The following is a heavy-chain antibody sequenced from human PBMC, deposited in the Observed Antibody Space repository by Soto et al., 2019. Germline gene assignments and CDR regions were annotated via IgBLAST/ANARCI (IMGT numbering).Heavy chain of an antibody. J-gene: IGHJ6*02. Sequence: PSETLSLTCTVSGGSISSYYWSWIRQPPGKGLEWIGYIYYSGSTNYNPSLKSRVTISVDTSKNQFSLKLSSVTAADTAVYYCATSSIAARRAYYYGMDVWGQGTTVTVSS. CDR1: GGSISSYY. V-gene: IGHV4-59*01. CDR2: IYYSGST. CDR3: ATSSIAARRAYYYGMDV. D-gene: IGHD6-6*01.